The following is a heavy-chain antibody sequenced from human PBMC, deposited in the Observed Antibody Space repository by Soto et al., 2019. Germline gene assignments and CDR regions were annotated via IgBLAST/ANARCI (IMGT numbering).Heavy chain of an antibody. J-gene: IGHJ4*02. CDR3: ARVSSDYINSADH. D-gene: IGHD4-4*01. V-gene: IGHV3-23*01. Sequence: EVQLLESGGGLVQPGGSLRLSCAASGFIFNAYAMTWVRQAPGKGLEWVSAIGGSGGNTYYAASVKGRFTISSDNSKDTVDLEMNRLRVDDTAVYFCARVSSDYINSADHWGQGSLGTVSS. CDR1: GFIFNAYA. CDR2: IGGSGGNT.